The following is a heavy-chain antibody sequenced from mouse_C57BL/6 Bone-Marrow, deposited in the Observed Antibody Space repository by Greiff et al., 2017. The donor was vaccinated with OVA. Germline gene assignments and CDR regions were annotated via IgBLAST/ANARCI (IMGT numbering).Heavy chain of an antibody. CDR2: IDPSDSET. CDR3: ARGGYYDYALDY. J-gene: IGHJ2*01. Sequence: QVQLQQPGAELVRPGSSVKLSCKASGYTFTSYWMHWVKQRPIQGLEWIGNIDPSDSETHYNQKFKDKATLTVDKSSSTAYMQLSSLTSEDSAVYYCARGGYYDYALDYWGQGTTLTVSS. D-gene: IGHD2-4*01. V-gene: IGHV1-52*01. CDR1: GYTFTSYW.